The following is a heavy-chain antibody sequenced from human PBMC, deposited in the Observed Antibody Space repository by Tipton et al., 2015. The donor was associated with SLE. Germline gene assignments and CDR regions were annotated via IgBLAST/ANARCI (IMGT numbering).Heavy chain of an antibody. CDR3: ARAPTISVAGTTDPFGMDV. CDR2: LSTDGSVT. D-gene: IGHD6-19*01. Sequence: SLRLSCAASGCTFHNYWMHWVRQAPGKGLVWVSRLSTDGSVTTYADSVKGRLTISRDNAKNTLYLQMRSLRVEDTGIYYCARAPTISVAGTTDPFGMDVWGPGTRVTVSS. J-gene: IGHJ6*02. CDR1: GCTFHNYW. V-gene: IGHV3-74*01.